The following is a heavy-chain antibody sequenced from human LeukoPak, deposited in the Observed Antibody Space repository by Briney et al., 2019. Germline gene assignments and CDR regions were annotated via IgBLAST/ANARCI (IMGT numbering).Heavy chain of an antibody. CDR2: ISDNAYTT. D-gene: IGHD3-22*01. V-gene: IGHV3-23*01. CDR3: AKYFYDSSGYYDAAPLDS. CDR1: GFTFSSYA. Sequence: GGSLSLSCAASGFTFSSYAMTWVRQAPGKGLEWVSSISDNAYTTYYADSVRGRFTISRDNSKNTLYLQMIGLRPEDTAVYSCAKYFYDSSGYYDAAPLDSWGQGTRVTVFS. J-gene: IGHJ4*02.